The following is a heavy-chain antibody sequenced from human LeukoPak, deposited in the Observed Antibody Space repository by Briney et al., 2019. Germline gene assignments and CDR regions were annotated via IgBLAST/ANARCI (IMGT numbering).Heavy chain of an antibody. CDR2: INHSGNT. J-gene: IGHJ4*02. Sequence: SETLSLTCAVYGGSFSGYYWSWIRQPPGKGLEWIGEINHSGNTNYNPSLKSRVTISVDTSKNQFSLKLSSVTAADTAVYYCARAVPRRIAAAGLSFDYWGQGTLVTVSS. CDR3: ARAVPRRIAAAGLSFDY. D-gene: IGHD6-13*01. CDR1: GGSFSGYY. V-gene: IGHV4-34*01.